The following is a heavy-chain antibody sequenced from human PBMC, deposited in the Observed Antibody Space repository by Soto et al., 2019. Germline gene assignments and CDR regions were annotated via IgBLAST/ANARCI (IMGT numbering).Heavy chain of an antibody. D-gene: IGHD3-9*01. V-gene: IGHV3-49*04. CDR1: GFTFGDYA. CDR2: IRSKAYGGTT. CDR3: TRDSDSTYYDILTGYRIYYYYGMDV. Sequence: PGGSLRLSCTASGFTFGDYAMSWVRKAPGKGLERVGFIRSKAYGGTTEYAASVKGRFTISRDDSKSIAYLQMNSLKTEDTAVYYCTRDSDSTYYDILTGYRIYYYYGMDVWGQGTTVTVSS. J-gene: IGHJ6*02.